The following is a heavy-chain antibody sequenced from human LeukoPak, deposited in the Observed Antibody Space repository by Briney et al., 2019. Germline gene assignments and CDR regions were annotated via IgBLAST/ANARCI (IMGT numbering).Heavy chain of an antibody. Sequence: AASVKVSCKASGGTFSSYAISWARQAPGQGLEWMGGIIPIFGTANYAQKFQGRVTITTDESTSTAYMELSSLRSEDTAVYYCARDRSGSNRWFDPWGQGTLVTVSS. CDR3: ARDRSGSNRWFDP. V-gene: IGHV1-69*05. J-gene: IGHJ5*02. CDR2: IIPIFGTA. D-gene: IGHD2-15*01. CDR1: GGTFSSYA.